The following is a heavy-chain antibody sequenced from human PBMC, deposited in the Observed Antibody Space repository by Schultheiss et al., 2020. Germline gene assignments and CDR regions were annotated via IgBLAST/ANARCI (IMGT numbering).Heavy chain of an antibody. D-gene: IGHD3-16*01. CDR1: GYTFTGYF. V-gene: IGHV1-2*02. J-gene: IGHJ4*02. CDR2: IDPNSGGT. Sequence: ASVKVSCKASGYTFTGYFIHWVRQAPGQGLEWMGWIDPNSGGTNYAQKFQGRVTMTRDTSISTAYMELSRLRSDDTAVYYCAREFNLGFPSFDYWGQGTLVTVSA. CDR3: AREFNLGFPSFDY.